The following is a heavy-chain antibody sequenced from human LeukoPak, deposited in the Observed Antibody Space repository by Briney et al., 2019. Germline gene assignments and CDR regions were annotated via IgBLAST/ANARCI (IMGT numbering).Heavy chain of an antibody. CDR3: AKAPSASSSWRRYFDY. V-gene: IGHV3-23*01. J-gene: IGHJ4*02. Sequence: PGGSLRLSCAASGFTFSSYAMSWVCQAPGKGLEWVSAISGSGGSTYYADSVKGRFTISRDNSKNTLYLQMNSLRAEDTAVYYCAKAPSASSSWRRYFDYWGQGTLVTVSS. CDR2: ISGSGGST. D-gene: IGHD6-13*01. CDR1: GFTFSSYA.